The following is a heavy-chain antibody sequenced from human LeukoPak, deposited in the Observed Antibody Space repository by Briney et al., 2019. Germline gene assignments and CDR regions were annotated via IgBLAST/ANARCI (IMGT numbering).Heavy chain of an antibody. CDR3: ARDQGQWLVRGWFDP. CDR2: ISSSGIST. J-gene: IGHJ5*02. CDR1: GFTFSSYA. V-gene: IGHV3-23*01. Sequence: PGGSLRLSCAASGFTFSSYAMNWVRQAPGKGLEWGSAISSSGISTYYADSVKGRFTISRDNSKNTLYLQMNSLRAEDTAVYYCARDQGQWLVRGWFDPWGQGTLVTVSS. D-gene: IGHD6-19*01.